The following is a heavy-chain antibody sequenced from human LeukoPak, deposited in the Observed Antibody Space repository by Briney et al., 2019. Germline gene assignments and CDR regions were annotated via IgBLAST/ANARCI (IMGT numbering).Heavy chain of an antibody. J-gene: IGHJ4*02. V-gene: IGHV4-4*07. CDR2: IYTSGST. CDR1: GGSISSNY. Sequence: PSETLSLTCTVSGGSISSNYWSWIRQPAGEGLEWIGRIYTSGSTNYNPSLKSRVTISVDTSKNQFSLKLSSVTAADTAVYYCARRIAVAGLDYWGQGTLVTVSS. CDR3: ARRIAVAGLDY. D-gene: IGHD6-19*01.